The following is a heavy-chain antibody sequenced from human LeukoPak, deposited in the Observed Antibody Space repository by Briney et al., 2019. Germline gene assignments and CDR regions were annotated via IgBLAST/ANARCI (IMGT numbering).Heavy chain of an antibody. CDR2: IRSSSSTI. J-gene: IGHJ4*02. D-gene: IGHD1-1*01. CDR3: ARDLDGTTVFDY. Sequence: GGSLRLSCAASGFTFSSYSMNWVRQAPGKGLEWISYIRSSSSTIFYADSVKGRFTFSRDNAKNSLYLQMNSLRAEDTAVYYCARDLDGTTVFDYWGQGTLVTVSS. CDR1: GFTFSSYS. V-gene: IGHV3-48*04.